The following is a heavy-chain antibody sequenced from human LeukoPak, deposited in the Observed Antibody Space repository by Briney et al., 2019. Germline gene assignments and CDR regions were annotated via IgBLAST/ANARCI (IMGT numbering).Heavy chain of an antibody. V-gene: IGHV4-59*12. CDR2: IYYSGST. D-gene: IGHD3-9*01. Sequence: TTSETLSLTCAVYGGSFSGYYWSWICQHPGKGLEWIGYIYYSGSTNYNPSLKSRVTISVDTSKNQLSLKLSSVTAADTAVYYCARDWDILTSAFANWFDPSGQGTLVTVSS. CDR3: ARDWDILTSAFANWFDP. J-gene: IGHJ5*02. CDR1: GGSFSGYY.